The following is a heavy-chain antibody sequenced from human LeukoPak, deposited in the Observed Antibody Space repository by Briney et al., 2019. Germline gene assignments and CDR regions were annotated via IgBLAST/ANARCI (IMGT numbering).Heavy chain of an antibody. Sequence: GGSLRLSCAASGFTFSSYAMSWVRQAPGKGLEWVSAISGSGGSTYYADSVKGRFTISRDTYKNTMYMQMNSLTAEDTAGYYCAKDRNRGSYYNWFDPWGQGTLVTVSS. CDR2: ISGSGGST. J-gene: IGHJ5*02. D-gene: IGHD1-26*01. CDR3: AKDRNRGSYYNWFDP. V-gene: IGHV3-23*01. CDR1: GFTFSSYA.